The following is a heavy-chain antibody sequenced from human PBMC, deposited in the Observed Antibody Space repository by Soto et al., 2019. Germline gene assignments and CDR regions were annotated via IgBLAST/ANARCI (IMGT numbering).Heavy chain of an antibody. CDR2: IKQDGSEK. V-gene: IGHV3-7*01. CDR3: ARDDVLRFSGV. CDR1: GFTFSIYW. Sequence: QLVESGGGLVQPGGSLRLSCAASGFTFSIYWMSWVRQAPGKGLEWVANIKQDGSEKYYVDSVKGRFTISRDNAKNSMYLQMNSLRAEDTAVDYCARDDVLRFSGVWGKGTTVTVSS. D-gene: IGHD3-3*01. J-gene: IGHJ6*04.